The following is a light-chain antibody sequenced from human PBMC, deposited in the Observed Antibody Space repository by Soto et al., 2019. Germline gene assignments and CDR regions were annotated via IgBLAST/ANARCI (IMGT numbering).Light chain of an antibody. CDR3: QQLNSYPLT. J-gene: IGKJ5*01. CDR1: QGISSY. V-gene: IGKV1-9*01. CDR2: AAS. Sequence: DIQLTQSPSFLSASVGDRVTITCRASQGISSYLAWYQQKPGKVPKLLIYAASTLQIGVPSRFRGSGSGTEFTLTISSLQPEDFATYYCQQLNSYPLTFGQGTRLEIK.